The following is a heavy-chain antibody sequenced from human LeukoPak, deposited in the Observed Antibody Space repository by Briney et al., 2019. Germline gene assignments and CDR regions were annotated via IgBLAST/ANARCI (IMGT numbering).Heavy chain of an antibody. Sequence: SETLSLTCSVSGGYISGYYWTWIRQPPGKGLEWIGYIFYSGTTDYNPSLNSRVTISVDTSKNQFSLKLTSVTVADTAVYFCARASPLMLGVTSFAYWGQGALVTVSS. CDR3: ARASPLMLGVTSFAY. J-gene: IGHJ4*02. D-gene: IGHD3-10*01. V-gene: IGHV4-59*12. CDR1: GGYISGYY. CDR2: IFYSGTT.